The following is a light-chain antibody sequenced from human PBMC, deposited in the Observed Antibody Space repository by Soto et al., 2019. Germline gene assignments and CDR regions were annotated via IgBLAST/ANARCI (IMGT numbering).Light chain of an antibody. J-gene: IGKJ1*01. CDR3: QQYGNARWS. CDR2: KAS. Sequence: IRVTQWAATLSASVGDRVTITCRASQSVXSGLAWYQQKPGRAPKFLXAKASSLERGGPSRLSGSGSGTDFTLTTSRLEPEDFAVYYCQQYGNARWSLGQGTKVDIK. CDR1: QSVXSG. V-gene: IGKV1-5*03.